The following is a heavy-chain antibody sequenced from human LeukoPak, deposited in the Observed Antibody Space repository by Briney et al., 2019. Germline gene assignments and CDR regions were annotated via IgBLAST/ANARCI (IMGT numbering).Heavy chain of an antibody. CDR3: ARSKGRYSSSFYFDY. Sequence: GGSLRLSCEASGFTFSNYWMNWVRQAPGKGLEWVANINQDGSEKYFVDSMKGRFTISRDNAQSSLYLQMNSLRAEDTAVYYCARSKGRYSSSFYFDYWGQGTLVTVSS. J-gene: IGHJ4*02. CDR1: GFTFSNYW. V-gene: IGHV3-7*03. CDR2: INQDGSEK. D-gene: IGHD6-6*01.